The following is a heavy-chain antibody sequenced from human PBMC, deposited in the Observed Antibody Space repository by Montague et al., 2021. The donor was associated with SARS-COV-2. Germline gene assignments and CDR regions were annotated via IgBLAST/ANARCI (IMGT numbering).Heavy chain of an antibody. CDR3: ARHITGSGNAFDI. J-gene: IGHJ3*02. D-gene: IGHD3-10*01. CDR2: IYYTGST. Sequence: SETLSPTRTVSGGSVSSSSYYWGWIRQPPGKGLEWIGSIYYTGSTYYNPSLKSRVTISVDTSKNQFSLKLSSVTAADTAVYYCARHITGSGNAFDIWGQGTMVTVSS. V-gene: IGHV4-39*01. CDR1: GGSVSSSSYY.